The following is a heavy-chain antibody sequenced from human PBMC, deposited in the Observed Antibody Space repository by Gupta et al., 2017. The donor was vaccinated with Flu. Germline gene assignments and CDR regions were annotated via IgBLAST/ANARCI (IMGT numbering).Heavy chain of an antibody. CDR2: ISYDGSNK. J-gene: IGHJ4*02. Sequence: QVQLVESGGGVVQPGRSLRRSCAASGFTFSNHGMHWVRQAPGKGLEWVADISYDGSNKNYADSVKGRFTISRDNSKNTLYLQMSSLRTEDTAVYFCMKPWNSGSHVKTDYWGQGTLVTVSS. CDR1: GFTFSNHG. V-gene: IGHV3-30*18. CDR3: MKPWNSGSHVKTDY. D-gene: IGHD1-26*01.